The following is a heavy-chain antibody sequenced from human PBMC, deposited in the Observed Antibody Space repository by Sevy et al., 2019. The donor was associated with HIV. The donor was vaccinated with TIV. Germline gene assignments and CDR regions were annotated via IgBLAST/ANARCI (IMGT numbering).Heavy chain of an antibody. Sequence: GGSLRLSCAASGFTFSSYGMHWVRQAPGKGLEWVAVISYDGSNKFYADSVKGRFTISRDNSKNTLYLKMNSLRADETAVYYCAKHEAATPYYYYGMDVWGQGTPVTVSS. V-gene: IGHV3-30*18. J-gene: IGHJ6*02. CDR1: GFTFSSYG. CDR3: AKHEAATPYYYYGMDV. CDR2: ISYDGSNK. D-gene: IGHD2-15*01.